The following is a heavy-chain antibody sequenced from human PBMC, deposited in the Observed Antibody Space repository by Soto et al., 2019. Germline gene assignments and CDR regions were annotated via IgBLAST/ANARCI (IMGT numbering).Heavy chain of an antibody. D-gene: IGHD2-15*01. V-gene: IGHV4-59*01. CDR1: GGSISIYY. CDR3: ASGVVNNSFDY. CDR2: IYYSGST. Sequence: SETLSLTCTVSGGSISIYYWSWIRQPPGKGLEWIGYIYYSGSTNYNPSLKSRVTISVDTSKNQFSLKLSSVTAADTAVYYCASGVVNNSFDYWGQGTLVTVSS. J-gene: IGHJ4*02.